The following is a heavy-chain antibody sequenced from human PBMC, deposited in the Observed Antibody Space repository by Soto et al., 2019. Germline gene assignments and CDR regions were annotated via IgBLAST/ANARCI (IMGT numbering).Heavy chain of an antibody. J-gene: IGHJ6*03. CDR1: GFTFSSYS. D-gene: IGHD3-16*02. Sequence: EVQLVESGGGLVKPGGSLRLSCAASGFTFSSYSMNWVRQAPGKGLEWVSSISSSSSYIYYADSVKGRFTISRDNAKNSLYLQMNSLRAEDTAVYYCARDPTAMITFGGVIVYPRGVYYMDVWGKGTTVTVSS. V-gene: IGHV3-21*01. CDR2: ISSSSSYI. CDR3: ARDPTAMITFGGVIVYPRGVYYMDV.